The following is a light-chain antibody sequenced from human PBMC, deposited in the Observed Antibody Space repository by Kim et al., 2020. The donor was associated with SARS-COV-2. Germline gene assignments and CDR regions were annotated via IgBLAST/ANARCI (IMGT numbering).Light chain of an antibody. J-gene: IGKJ5*01. CDR2: DAS. CDR3: QQRSNWPPIT. CDR1: QIVSSY. Sequence: SPGERATLSCMASQIVSSYLAWYQQKPGQAPRLLIYDASNRATGIPARFSGSGSGTDFTLTISSLEPEDFAVYYCQQRSNWPPITFGQGTRLEIK. V-gene: IGKV3-11*01.